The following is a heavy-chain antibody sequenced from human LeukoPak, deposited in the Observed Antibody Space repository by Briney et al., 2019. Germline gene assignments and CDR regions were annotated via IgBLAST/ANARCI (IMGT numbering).Heavy chain of an antibody. Sequence: EASVKVSCKASGYTFTSYGISWVRQAPGQGLEWMGWISAYNGNTNYAQKLQGRVTMTTDTSTSTAYMELRSLRSDDTAVYYCARLDTANYYYYYMDVWGKGTTVTVSS. CDR1: GYTFTSYG. V-gene: IGHV1-18*01. CDR3: ARLDTANYYYYYMDV. CDR2: ISAYNGNT. D-gene: IGHD5-18*01. J-gene: IGHJ6*03.